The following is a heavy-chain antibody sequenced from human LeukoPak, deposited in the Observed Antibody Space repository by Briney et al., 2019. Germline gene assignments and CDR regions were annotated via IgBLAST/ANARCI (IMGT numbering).Heavy chain of an antibody. V-gene: IGHV4-34*01. CDR2: INHSGST. D-gene: IGHD6-13*01. CDR3: ARVSGYSSSWYEYFQH. CDR1: GGSFSGYY. J-gene: IGHJ1*01. Sequence: SETLSLTCAVYGGSFSGYYWSWLRQPPGKGLEWIGEINHSGSTNYNPSLKSRVTISVATSKNQFSLKLSSVTAADTAVYYCARVSGYSSSWYEYFQHWGQGTLVTVSS.